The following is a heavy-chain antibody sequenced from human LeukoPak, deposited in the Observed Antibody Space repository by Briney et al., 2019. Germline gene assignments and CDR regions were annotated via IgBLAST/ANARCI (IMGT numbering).Heavy chain of an antibody. J-gene: IGHJ4*02. CDR2: IYSGGST. V-gene: IGHV3-66*01. Sequence: GGSLRLSCAASGFTVSSNYMSWVRQAPGKGVEWVSVIYSGGSTYYADSVKGRFTISRDNSKNTLYLQMNSLRAEDTAVYYCAREYSGYEYYFDYWGQGTLVTVSS. CDR3: AREYSGYEYYFDY. D-gene: IGHD5-12*01. CDR1: GFTVSSNY.